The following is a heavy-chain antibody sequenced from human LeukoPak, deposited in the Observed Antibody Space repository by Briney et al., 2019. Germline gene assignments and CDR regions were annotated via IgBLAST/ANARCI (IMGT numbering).Heavy chain of an antibody. D-gene: IGHD1-26*01. V-gene: IGHV4-34*01. CDR2: INHSGST. J-gene: IGHJ4*02. CDR1: GGSFSGYY. Sequence: SETLSLTCAVYGGSFSGYYWSWIRLPPGKGLEWIGEINHSGSTNYNPSLKSRVTMSVDTSKNQFSLKLSSVTAADTAVYYCARSQTNSGSYPFDYWGQGTLVTVSS. CDR3: ARSQTNSGSYPFDY.